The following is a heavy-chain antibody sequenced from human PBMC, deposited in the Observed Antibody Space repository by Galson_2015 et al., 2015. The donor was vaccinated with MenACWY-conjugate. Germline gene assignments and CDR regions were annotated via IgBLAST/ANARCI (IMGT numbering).Heavy chain of an antibody. V-gene: IGHV3-30*18. CDR2: ISYDGSNK. Sequence: SLRLSCAASGFTFSSSWMHWVRQAPGKGLEWVAVISYDGSNKYYADSVKGRFTISRDDSNNTLYLQMNSLRPEDTGVYFCAKDRPPRGLTRFYYGMDVWGLGTTVTVSS. D-gene: IGHD3/OR15-3a*01. CDR3: AKDRPPRGLTRFYYGMDV. CDR1: GFTFSSSW. J-gene: IGHJ6*02.